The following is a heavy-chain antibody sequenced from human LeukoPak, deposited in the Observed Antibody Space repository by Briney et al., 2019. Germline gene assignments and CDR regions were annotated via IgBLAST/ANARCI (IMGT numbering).Heavy chain of an antibody. V-gene: IGHV4-39*01. Sequence: SETLSLTCTVSGGSISSSSYYWGWIRQSPGKGLEWIGSIYYSGITYYNPSLKSRVTVSVDTSKNQFSLKLSSVTAADTAVYYCARHGIVVVSDWGHGALLTVSS. J-gene: IGHJ4*01. CDR1: GGSISSSSYY. D-gene: IGHD2-21*01. CDR3: ARHGIVVVSD. CDR2: IYYSGIT.